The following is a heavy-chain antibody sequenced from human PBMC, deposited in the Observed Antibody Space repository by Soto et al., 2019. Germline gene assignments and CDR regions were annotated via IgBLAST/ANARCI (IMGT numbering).Heavy chain of an antibody. Sequence: SETLSLTCTVSGGSISSYYWSWIRQPPGKGLEWIGYIYYSGSTNYNPSLKSRVTISVDTSKNQFSLKLSSVTAADTAVYYCAREGDYPAFAIWGQGSMVTVSS. V-gene: IGHV4-59*01. CDR2: IYYSGST. J-gene: IGHJ3*02. CDR3: AREGDYPAFAI. CDR1: GGSISSYY. D-gene: IGHD4-17*01.